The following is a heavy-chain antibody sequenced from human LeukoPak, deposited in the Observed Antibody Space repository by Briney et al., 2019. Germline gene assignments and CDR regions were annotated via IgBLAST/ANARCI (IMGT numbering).Heavy chain of an antibody. Sequence: ASVKVSCKASGYTFTGYYMHWVRQAPGQGLEWMGWINPNSGGTSYAQKFQGRVTMTRDTSISTAYMELSRLRSDDTAVYYCASAVTTEYYFDYWGQGTLVTVSS. CDR1: GYTFTGYY. J-gene: IGHJ4*02. D-gene: IGHD4-17*01. CDR2: INPNSGGT. V-gene: IGHV1-2*02. CDR3: ASAVTTEYYFDY.